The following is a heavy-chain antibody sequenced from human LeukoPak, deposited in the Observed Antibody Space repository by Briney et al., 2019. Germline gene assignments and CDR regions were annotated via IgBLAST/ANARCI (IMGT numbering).Heavy chain of an antibody. CDR2: IYTSGST. J-gene: IGHJ4*02. Sequence: SETLSLTCTVSGGSISSGSYYWSWIRQPAGKGLEWIGRIYTSGSTNYNPSLKSRVTISVDTSKNHFSLKLNSVTAADTAVYYCARDSRHIVVVTPTNYFDYWGQGTLVTVSS. D-gene: IGHD2-21*02. CDR1: GGSISSGSYY. V-gene: IGHV4-61*02. CDR3: ARDSRHIVVVTPTNYFDY.